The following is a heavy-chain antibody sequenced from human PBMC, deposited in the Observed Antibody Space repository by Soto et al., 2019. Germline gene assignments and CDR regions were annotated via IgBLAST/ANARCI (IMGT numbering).Heavy chain of an antibody. Sequence: PVESLKISCKGSGYSFTSYWIGWVRQMPGKGLEWMGIIYPGDSDTRYSPSFQGQVTISADKSISTAYLQWSSLKASDTAMYYCATRVQDPGKYYYGMDVWGQGTTVTVSS. J-gene: IGHJ6*02. CDR2: IYPGDSDT. CDR3: ATRVQDPGKYYYGMDV. D-gene: IGHD6-13*01. V-gene: IGHV5-51*01. CDR1: GYSFTSYW.